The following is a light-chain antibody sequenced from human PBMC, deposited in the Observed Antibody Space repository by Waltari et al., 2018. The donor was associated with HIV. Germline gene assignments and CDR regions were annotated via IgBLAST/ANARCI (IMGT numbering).Light chain of an antibody. CDR3: HQRSIWPLT. CDR1: QSVSSY. Sequence: EIVLTQSPATLSLSPGERATLSCRASQSVSSYLAWYQQNPGQAPRLLIYAASNRATGIPARFSGSGSGTDFTLTISSLEPEDFAVYYCHQRSIWPLTFGGGTKVEIK. J-gene: IGKJ4*01. V-gene: IGKV3-11*01. CDR2: AAS.